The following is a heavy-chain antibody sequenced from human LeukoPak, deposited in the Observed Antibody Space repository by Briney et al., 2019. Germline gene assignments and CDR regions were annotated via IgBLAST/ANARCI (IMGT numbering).Heavy chain of an antibody. D-gene: IGHD6-6*01. V-gene: IGHV3-30-3*01. J-gene: IGHJ4*02. Sequence: GGSLRLSCAASGFTFSTYTMHWVRQAPGKGLEWVALISYDGSNTYYADSVEGRFTISRDNSKNTLYLQMNSLRAEDTAVYYCARDSSSSHFDYWGQGTLVTVSS. CDR2: ISYDGSNT. CDR3: ARDSSSSHFDY. CDR1: GFTFSTYT.